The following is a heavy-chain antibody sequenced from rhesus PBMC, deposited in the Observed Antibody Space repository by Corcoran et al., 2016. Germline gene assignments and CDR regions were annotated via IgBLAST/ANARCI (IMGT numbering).Heavy chain of an antibody. CDR1: GYSISSGYA. D-gene: IGHD3-3*01. V-gene: IGHV4-122*02. CDR2: ISYSGSS. CDR3: ARENDYNIWTGDYNHYWYFDL. J-gene: IGHJ2*01. Sequence: QVQLQESGPGLVKPSETLSLTCAVSGYSISSGYAWSWLRQPPGKGLAWIGYISYSGSSYYTPSFKRRVTISIDTSKNQFSLKLSSVTAADTAVYYCARENDYNIWTGDYNHYWYFDLWGPGTPITISS.